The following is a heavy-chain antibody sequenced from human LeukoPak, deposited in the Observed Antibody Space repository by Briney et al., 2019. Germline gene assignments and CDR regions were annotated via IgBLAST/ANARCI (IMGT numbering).Heavy chain of an antibody. CDR2: ISGSGGST. CDR1: GFTFSSYA. Sequence: GGSLRLSCAASGFTFSSYAMSWVRQAPGKGLEWVSEISGSGGSTYYADSVKGRFTISRDNSKNTLYLQMNSLRAEDTAVYYCAKELVGATDTAYFDYWGQGTLVTVSS. J-gene: IGHJ4*02. D-gene: IGHD1-26*01. CDR3: AKELVGATDTAYFDY. V-gene: IGHV3-23*01.